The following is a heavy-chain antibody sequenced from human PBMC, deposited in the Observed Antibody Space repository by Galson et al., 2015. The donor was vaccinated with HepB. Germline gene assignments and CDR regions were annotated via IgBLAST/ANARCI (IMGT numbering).Heavy chain of an antibody. CDR3: AKTRGASGSYLNPKYYYYYGMDV. CDR1: GFTFSDYY. J-gene: IGHJ6*02. CDR2: ISSSGSTI. V-gene: IGHV3-11*01. D-gene: IGHD1-26*01. Sequence: SLRLSCAASGFTFSDYYMSWIRQAPGKGLKWVSYISSSGSTIYYADSVKGRFTISRDNAKNSLYLQMNSLRAEDTAVYYCAKTRGASGSYLNPKYYYYYGMDVWGQGTTVTVSS.